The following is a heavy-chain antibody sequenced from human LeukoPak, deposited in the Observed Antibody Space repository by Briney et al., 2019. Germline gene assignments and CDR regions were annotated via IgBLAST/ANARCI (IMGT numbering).Heavy chain of an antibody. CDR3: ARVAYCGGDCYSNPAFDI. Sequence: PSETLSLTCTVSGGSISSYYWNWIRQPPGKGLEWIGYIYYSGSTNYNPSLKSRVTISVDTSKNQFSLKLSSVTAADTAVYYCARVAYCGGDCYSNPAFDIWGQGTMVTVSS. D-gene: IGHD2-21*02. J-gene: IGHJ3*02. CDR2: IYYSGST. V-gene: IGHV4-59*01. CDR1: GGSISSYY.